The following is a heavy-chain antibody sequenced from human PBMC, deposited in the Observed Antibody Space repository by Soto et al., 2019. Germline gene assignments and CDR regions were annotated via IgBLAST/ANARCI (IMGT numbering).Heavy chain of an antibody. D-gene: IGHD3-16*01. CDR3: ARLSAFPMGGYYFDY. CDR2: IFSNDEK. Sequence: QVTLKESGPVLVNPTETLTLTCTVSGFSLSNARMGVSWIRQPPGKALEWLAHIFSNDEKSYSTSLKSRLTISKDTSKSQVVLTMTNMDPVDTATYYCARLSAFPMGGYYFDYWGQGTLVTVSS. J-gene: IGHJ4*02. CDR1: GFSLSNARMG. V-gene: IGHV2-26*01.